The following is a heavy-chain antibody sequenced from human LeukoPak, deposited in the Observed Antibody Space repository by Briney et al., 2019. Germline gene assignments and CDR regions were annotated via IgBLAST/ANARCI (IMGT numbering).Heavy chain of an antibody. V-gene: IGHV3-30-3*01. CDR1: GFTFSTYA. J-gene: IGHJ4*02. CDR3: AKAPGYCTSTSCSIDY. CDR2: ISNDGSNK. Sequence: GRSLRLSCAASGFTFSTYAMHWVRQAPGKGLEWVTLISNDGSNKYYADSVKGRFTISRDNSKNTLYPQMNSLRAEDTAVYYCAKAPGYCTSTSCSIDYWGQGTLVTVSP. D-gene: IGHD2-2*01.